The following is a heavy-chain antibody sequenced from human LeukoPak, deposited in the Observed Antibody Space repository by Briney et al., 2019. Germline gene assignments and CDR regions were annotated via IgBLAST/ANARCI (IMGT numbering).Heavy chain of an antibody. J-gene: IGHJ6*02. Sequence: SETLSLTCSVSRASFNGSGYCWGWVRQPPGKGLEWIGYIYYSGSTNYNPSLKSRVTISVDTSKNQFSLKLSSVTAADTAVYYCASPQAAYSSGWYGWDYYYYYGMDVWGQGTTVTVSS. CDR3: ASPQAAYSSGWYGWDYYYYYGMDV. CDR2: IYYSGST. CDR1: RASFNGSGYC. D-gene: IGHD6-19*01. V-gene: IGHV4-61*08.